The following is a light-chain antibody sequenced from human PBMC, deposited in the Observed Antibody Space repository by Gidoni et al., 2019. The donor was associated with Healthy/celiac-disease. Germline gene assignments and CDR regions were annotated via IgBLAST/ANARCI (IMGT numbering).Light chain of an antibody. V-gene: IGKV3-20*01. CDR3: QQYGSSPPET. J-gene: IGKJ1*01. CDR2: GAS. CDR1: QSVSSSY. Sequence: ELVLTQSPGTLSLSPGERATLSCRASQSVSSSYLAWYQQKPGQAPRLLIYGASSRATGIPDSFSGSGSGTDFTLTISRLEPEDFAVYYCQQYGSSPPETFGQGTKVEIK.